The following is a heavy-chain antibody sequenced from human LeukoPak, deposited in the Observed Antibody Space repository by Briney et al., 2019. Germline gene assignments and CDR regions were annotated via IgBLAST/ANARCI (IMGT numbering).Heavy chain of an antibody. Sequence: KPGGSLRLSCAASGFTFSSYSMSWVRQAPGKGLEWVSGISGSGGSTDYADSVKGRFTISRDNSKNTLYLQMNSLRVEGTAVYYCAKDPGYQVVYCFDYWGQGTLVTVSS. V-gene: IGHV3-23*01. CDR1: GFTFSSYS. CDR2: ISGSGGST. J-gene: IGHJ4*02. D-gene: IGHD2-2*01. CDR3: AKDPGYQVVYCFDY.